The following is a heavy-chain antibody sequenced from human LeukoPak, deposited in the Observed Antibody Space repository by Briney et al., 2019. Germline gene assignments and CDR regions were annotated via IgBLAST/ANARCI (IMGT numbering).Heavy chain of an antibody. D-gene: IGHD4/OR15-4a*01. CDR1: GGTFSSYA. V-gene: IGHV1-69*06. CDR3: ARDRTIDAFDP. CDR2: IIPIFGTA. J-gene: IGHJ5*02. Sequence: ASVKVSCKASGGTFSSYAISWVRQAPGQGLEWMGGIIPIFGTANYAQKFQGRVTITADKSTSTAYMEPSSLRSEDTAVYYCARDRTIDAFDPWGQGTLVTVSS.